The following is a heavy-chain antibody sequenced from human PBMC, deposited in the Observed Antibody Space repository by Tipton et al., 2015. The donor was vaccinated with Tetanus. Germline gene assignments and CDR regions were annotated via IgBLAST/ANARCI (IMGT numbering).Heavy chain of an antibody. J-gene: IGHJ4*02. Sequence: LRLSCTVSGGSVRSGSYSWNWIRQPPGKGLEWIAYIFYSGRTQYNPSLKSRVTISVDTAKNQFSLQLYSVTAADTAVYYCARTTRRWLHPDYWGQGTLVTVSS. V-gene: IGHV4-61*01. CDR1: GGSVRSGSYS. CDR2: IFYSGRT. D-gene: IGHD5-24*01. CDR3: ARTTRRWLHPDY.